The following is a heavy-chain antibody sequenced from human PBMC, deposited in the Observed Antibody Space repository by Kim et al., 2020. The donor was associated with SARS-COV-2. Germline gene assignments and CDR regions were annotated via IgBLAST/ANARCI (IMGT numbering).Heavy chain of an antibody. CDR2: ISSSSSYI. CDR1: GFTFSRYS. V-gene: IGHV3-21*01. Sequence: GGSLRLSCAASGFTFSRYSMNWVRQASGKGLEWVSSISSSSSYIYYADSVKGRFTISRDNAKNSLYLQMNSMGAEDTDVYYCARARPPYYFWSGYYQDYYYYGIDVWGQGTTVTASS. CDR3: ARARPPYYFWSGYYQDYYYYGIDV. D-gene: IGHD3-3*01. J-gene: IGHJ6*01.